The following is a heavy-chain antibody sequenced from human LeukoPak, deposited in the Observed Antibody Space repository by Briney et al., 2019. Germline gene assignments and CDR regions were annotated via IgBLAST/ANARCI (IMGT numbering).Heavy chain of an antibody. CDR2: TNPNSGGT. CDR3: ATGIAVAGYDY. V-gene: IGHV1-2*02. D-gene: IGHD6-19*01. Sequence: GASVKVSCKASGYTFTGYFMHWVRQAPGQGLEWMGWTNPNSGGTNFAQKFQGRVTMTRDTSISTAYMELSRLRSDDRAVYYCATGIAVAGYDYWGQGTLVTVSS. J-gene: IGHJ4*02. CDR1: GYTFTGYF.